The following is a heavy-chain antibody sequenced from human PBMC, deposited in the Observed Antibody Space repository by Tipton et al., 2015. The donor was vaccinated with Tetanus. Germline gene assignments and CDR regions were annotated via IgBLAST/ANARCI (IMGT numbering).Heavy chain of an antibody. CDR1: GGSLSGYH. CDR3: ARAHYYIVWGSYRPSSAGYFFDY. D-gene: IGHD3-16*02. Sequence: TLSLTCTVSGGSLSGYHWNWIRQSPGKGLEWIGNIYHSESANYNPSLKSRVTISVDTSKKHFSLKLSSVTSADTAVYYCARAHYYIVWGSYRPSSAGYFFDYWGQGTLVIVSS. V-gene: IGHV4-59*01. J-gene: IGHJ4*02. CDR2: IYHSESA.